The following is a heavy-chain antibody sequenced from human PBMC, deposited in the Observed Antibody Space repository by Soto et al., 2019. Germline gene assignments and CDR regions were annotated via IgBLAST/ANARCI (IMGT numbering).Heavy chain of an antibody. CDR2: IYHSGSI. CDR3: ARSFGSSSSAFDN. V-gene: IGHV4-30-2*01. D-gene: IGHD6-6*01. J-gene: IGHJ4*02. Sequence: LSLTCADSGGSISSGDYSWSWIRQPPGKGLEWIGYIYHSGSIYYNPSLQSRVTISIDRSKNQFSLRLSSVTAADTAVYYCARSFGSSSSAFDNWGQGTLVTVSS. CDR1: GGSISSGDYS.